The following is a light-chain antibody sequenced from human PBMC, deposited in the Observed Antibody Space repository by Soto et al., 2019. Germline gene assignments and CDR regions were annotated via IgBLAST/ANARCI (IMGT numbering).Light chain of an antibody. CDR3: QQYNDYSWT. J-gene: IGKJ1*01. V-gene: IGKV1-5*03. CDR2: KAS. Sequence: IQMTQSPSTLSASVGDRVAITCRARQSIGIWLAWYQKKPGKAPRFLIYKASTLQTGVPSRFSGSGSGTEFTLTISSLQPDDFATYYCQQYNDYSWTFGQGTKVEIK. CDR1: QSIGIW.